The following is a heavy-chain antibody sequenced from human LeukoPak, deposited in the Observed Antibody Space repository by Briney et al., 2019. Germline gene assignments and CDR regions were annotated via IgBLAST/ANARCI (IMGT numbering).Heavy chain of an antibody. Sequence: GGSLRLSCAASGFTVSSNYMSWVRRAPGKGLEWVSVIYSGGSTYYADSVKGRFTISRDNSKNTLYLQMNSLRAEDTAVYYCASSRGYSYGPDYWGQGTLVTVSS. CDR3: ASSRGYSYGPDY. V-gene: IGHV3-66*01. CDR2: IYSGGST. J-gene: IGHJ4*02. D-gene: IGHD5-18*01. CDR1: GFTVSSNY.